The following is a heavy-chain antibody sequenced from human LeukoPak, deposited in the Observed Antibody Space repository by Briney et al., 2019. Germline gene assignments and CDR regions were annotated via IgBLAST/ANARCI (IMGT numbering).Heavy chain of an antibody. CDR3: ARPLYSNYGYFQH. D-gene: IGHD4-11*01. Sequence: ASVKVSCKASGYTFTGYYMLWVRQAPGQGLEWMGWINPNSGGTNYAQKFQGRVTMTRDTSISTAYMELSRLRSDDTAVYYCARPLYSNYGYFQHWGQGTLVTVSS. CDR2: INPNSGGT. CDR1: GYTFTGYY. V-gene: IGHV1-2*02. J-gene: IGHJ1*01.